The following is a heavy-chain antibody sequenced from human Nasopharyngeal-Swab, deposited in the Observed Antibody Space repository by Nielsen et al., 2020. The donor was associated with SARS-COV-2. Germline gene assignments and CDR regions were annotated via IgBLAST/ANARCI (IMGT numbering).Heavy chain of an antibody. D-gene: IGHD6-19*01. CDR2: ISGSGDTT. CDR3: AKGRNRILVTGTLFDY. V-gene: IGHV3-23*01. J-gene: IGHJ4*02. CDR1: GFAYNNYA. Sequence: GESLRLSCAASGFAYNNYAMNWVRQAPGKGLEWVSVISGSGDTTYYADSVKGRFTISRDNSENTLYLQMNSLTAEDTAVYFCAKGRNRILVTGTLFDYWGQGTLVTVSS.